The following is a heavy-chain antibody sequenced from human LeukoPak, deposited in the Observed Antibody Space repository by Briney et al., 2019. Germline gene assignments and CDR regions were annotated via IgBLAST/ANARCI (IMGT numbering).Heavy chain of an antibody. CDR2: IDQHGSEK. J-gene: IGHJ3*02. Sequence: GGSLRLSCAASGFTFTSYWMSWVRQAPGKGLEWVADIDQHGSEKYYVDSVKGRFTISRDNAKNSLYLQMNSLRAEDTAVYYCARGRDGYNLVDAFDIWGQGILVIVSS. D-gene: IGHD5-24*01. CDR3: ARGRDGYNLVDAFDI. V-gene: IGHV3-7*01. CDR1: GFTFTSYW.